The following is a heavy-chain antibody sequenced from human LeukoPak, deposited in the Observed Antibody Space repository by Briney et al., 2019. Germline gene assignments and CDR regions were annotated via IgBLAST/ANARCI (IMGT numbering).Heavy chain of an antibody. V-gene: IGHV1-2*02. CDR3: ARELSGFYGSGLRSLDY. Sequence: ASVKVSCKASGYTFTDYYSHWVRQAPGQGLEWMGWIKPNSGGTNYAQKFQGRVTMTRDTSISTAYMELSRLRSDDTAVYYCARELSGFYGSGLRSLDYWGQGTLVTVSS. CDR2: IKPNSGGT. J-gene: IGHJ4*02. D-gene: IGHD3-10*01. CDR1: GYTFTDYY.